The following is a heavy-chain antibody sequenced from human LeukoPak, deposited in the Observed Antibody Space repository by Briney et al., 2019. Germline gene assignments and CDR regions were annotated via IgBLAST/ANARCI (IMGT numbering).Heavy chain of an antibody. CDR3: RPCLAARRFYTPARYCFDS. D-gene: IGHD2-2*02. CDR1: GGSISSYY. Sequence: SETLSLTCTVSGGSISSYYWSWIRQSPGKGLEWIGYVYHSGSAYYNPSLQSRVTISLDMSKNQFSLRLSSVTAADTARYRSRPCLAARRFYTPARYCFDSWGQGTLITVSS. CDR2: VYHSGSA. J-gene: IGHJ4*02. V-gene: IGHV4-59*01.